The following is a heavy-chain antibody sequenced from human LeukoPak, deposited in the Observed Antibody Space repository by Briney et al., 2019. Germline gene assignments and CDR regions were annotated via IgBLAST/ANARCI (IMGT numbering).Heavy chain of an antibody. Sequence: AETLSLTCTVSGGSISSYYWSWIRQPPGKGLEWIGYIYYSGSTNYNPSLKSRVTISVHTSKNQFSLKLSPVTAVDPAVYYGARDYPLAAAGKGKWFDPWGQGTLVTVSS. J-gene: IGHJ5*02. CDR3: ARDYPLAAAGKGKWFDP. CDR1: GGSISSYY. CDR2: IYYSGST. D-gene: IGHD6-13*01. V-gene: IGHV4-59*01.